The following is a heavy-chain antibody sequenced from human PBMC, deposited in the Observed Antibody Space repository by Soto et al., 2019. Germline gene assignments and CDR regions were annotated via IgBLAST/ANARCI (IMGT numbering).Heavy chain of an antibody. CDR1: GGTFSSYE. V-gene: IGHV1-69*06. CDR2: IIPIFGTA. D-gene: IGHD2-21*02. Sequence: SGNFSCYSSGGTFSSYEISVDRQAPGQGLEWMGGIIPIFGTANYAQKFQGRVTITADKSTSTAYMELSSLRSEDTAVYYWARGGDESNLKFDPWGQGTLVP. J-gene: IGHJ5*02. CDR3: ARGGDESNLKFDP.